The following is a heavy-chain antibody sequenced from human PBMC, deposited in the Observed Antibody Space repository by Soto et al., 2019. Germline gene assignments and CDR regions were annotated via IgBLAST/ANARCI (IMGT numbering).Heavy chain of an antibody. CDR1: GFNFSSYA. V-gene: IGHV3-23*01. D-gene: IGHD4-17*01. CDR3: AKDPGDYPSDYFDY. CDR2: ISGSGFRT. J-gene: IGHJ4*02. Sequence: EVQLLESGGGLVQPGGSLRLSCAASGFNFSSYARSWVRQAPGKGLGWVSAISGSGFRTYYADSVKGRFTVSRDTSKNTMFLQMNSLRAEDTAVYYCAKDPGDYPSDYFDYWGQGTLVTVSS.